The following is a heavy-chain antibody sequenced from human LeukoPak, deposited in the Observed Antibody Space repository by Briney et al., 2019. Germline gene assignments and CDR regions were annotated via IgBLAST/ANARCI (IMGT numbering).Heavy chain of an antibody. J-gene: IGHJ3*02. Sequence: KPSETLSLTCTVSGSSISSSSYYWGWIRQPPGKGLEWIGSIYYSGSTYYNPSLKSRVTISVDTSKNQFSLKLSSVTAADTAVYYCARHVGELLWFGELSAFDIWGQGTMVTVSS. D-gene: IGHD3-10*01. V-gene: IGHV4-39*01. CDR2: IYYSGST. CDR3: ARHVGELLWFGELSAFDI. CDR1: GSSISSSSYY.